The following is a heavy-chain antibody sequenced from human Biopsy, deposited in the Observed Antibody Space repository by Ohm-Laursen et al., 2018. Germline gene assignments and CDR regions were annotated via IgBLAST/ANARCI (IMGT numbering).Heavy chain of an antibody. J-gene: IGHJ4*02. V-gene: IGHV3-30*18. CDR1: GFTLSSHG. Sequence: SLRLSCAASGFTLSSHGMHWVRQAPGKGLEWVAHFSYDGINKHYADSAKGRFTISRDNSKNTVYLQMNSLRAEDTAIYYCAKEGRNSGHIDYWGQGTLVTVS. CDR3: AKEGRNSGHIDY. D-gene: IGHD6-19*01. CDR2: FSYDGINK.